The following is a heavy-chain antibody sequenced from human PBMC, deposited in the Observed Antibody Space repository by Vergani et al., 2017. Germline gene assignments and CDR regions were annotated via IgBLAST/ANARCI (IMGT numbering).Heavy chain of an antibody. CDR2: VSTGTKSQ. V-gene: IGHV3-48*01. CDR3: AGEYSSTTGRAFDF. CDR1: GFDFSSYI. D-gene: IGHD2-2*01. J-gene: IGHJ3*01. Sequence: QLVESGGGWVQPGGSLRLSCVVSGFDFSSYIMNWVRQAPGKGLEWVSFVSTGTKSQSYAESVKGRFTISRDSAKNSLYLQMDSLRAEDTAVYYCAGEYSSTTGRAFDFGGQGTKVTVSS.